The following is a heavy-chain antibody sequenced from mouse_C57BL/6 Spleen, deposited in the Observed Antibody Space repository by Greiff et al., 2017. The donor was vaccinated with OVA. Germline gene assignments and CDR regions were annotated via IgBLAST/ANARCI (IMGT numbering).Heavy chain of an antibody. CDR2: ISDGGSYT. Sequence: DVMLVESGGGLVKPGGSLKLSCAASGFTFSSYAMSWVRQTPEKRLEWVATISDGGSYTYYPDNVKGRFTISRDNATNNLYLQMSHLKSEDTAMYYCARDRPSSSDSYYFDYWGQGTTLTVSS. CDR3: ARDRPSSSDSYYFDY. J-gene: IGHJ2*01. V-gene: IGHV5-4*01. CDR1: GFTFSSYA. D-gene: IGHD1-1*01.